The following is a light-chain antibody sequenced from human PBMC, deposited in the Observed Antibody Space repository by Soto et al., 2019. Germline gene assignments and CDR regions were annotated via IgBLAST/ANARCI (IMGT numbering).Light chain of an antibody. CDR3: QQHSNWPIT. Sequence: EIVLTQCPAMLSLSPCDRATLSCRASQSVISYLAWYQHKPGQAPRLLIYDASNRATGIPARFIGSGSGTDFTLTISSLEPEDFAVFYCQQHSNWPITFGQGTRLEI. J-gene: IGKJ5*01. CDR2: DAS. V-gene: IGKV3-11*01. CDR1: QSVISY.